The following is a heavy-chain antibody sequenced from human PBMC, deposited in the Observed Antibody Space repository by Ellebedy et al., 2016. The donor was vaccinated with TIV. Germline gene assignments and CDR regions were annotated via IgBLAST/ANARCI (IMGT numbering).Heavy chain of an antibody. CDR2: INHSGST. CDR1: GFTFSSYA. V-gene: IGHV4-34*01. Sequence: GSLRLXCAASGFTFSSYAMSWIRQPPGKGLEWIGEINHSGSTNYNPSLKSRVTISVDTSKNQFSLKLSSVTAADTAVYYCARGGGHMITFGGVIAVAPWFDPWGQGTLVTVSS. J-gene: IGHJ5*02. CDR3: ARGGGHMITFGGVIAVAPWFDP. D-gene: IGHD3-16*02.